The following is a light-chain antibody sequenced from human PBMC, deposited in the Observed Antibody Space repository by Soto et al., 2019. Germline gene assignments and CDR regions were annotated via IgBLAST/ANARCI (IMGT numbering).Light chain of an antibody. J-gene: IGLJ2*01. CDR3: QTWGTGIQVI. Sequence: VLTQSPSASASLGASVKLTCTLSSGHSTYAIAWHQQQPEKGPRFLMKLNSDGSHSKGDGIPDRFSGSSSDTERYLTISSLQSEDEADYYCQTWGTGIQVIFGGGTKVTVL. CDR2: LNSDGSH. V-gene: IGLV4-69*01. CDR1: SGHSTYA.